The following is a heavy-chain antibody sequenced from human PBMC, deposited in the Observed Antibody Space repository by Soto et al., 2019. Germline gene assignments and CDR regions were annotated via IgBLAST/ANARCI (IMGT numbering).Heavy chain of an antibody. D-gene: IGHD4-17*01. CDR1: GGTFSSYT. CDR3: AREGRQYGDPA. Sequence: QVQLVQSGAEVKKPGSSVKVSCKASGGTFSSYTISWVRQAPGQGLEWMGRIIPILGIANYAQKFQGRVTITAHKSTSTAYMELSSLRSEDTAVYYCAREGRQYGDPAWGQGILDTVSS. J-gene: IGHJ5*02. CDR2: IIPILGIA. V-gene: IGHV1-69*08.